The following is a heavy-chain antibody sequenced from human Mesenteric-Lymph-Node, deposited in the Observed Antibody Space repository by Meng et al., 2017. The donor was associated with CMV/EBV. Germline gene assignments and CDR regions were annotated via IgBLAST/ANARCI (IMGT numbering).Heavy chain of an antibody. V-gene: IGHV3-33*05. D-gene: IGHD2-2*01. CDR1: GFTFSFYG. Sequence: GESLKISCAASGFTFSFYGMYWVRQAPGKGLEWVAFIPYDGSNKYYADSVKGRFTISRDHAKNSLYLQMNSLRAEDTALYYCARDRASAKIVVVPAGNAYYYYGMDVWGQGTTVTVSS. CDR3: ARDRASAKIVVVPAGNAYYYYGMDV. CDR2: IPYDGSNK. J-gene: IGHJ6*02.